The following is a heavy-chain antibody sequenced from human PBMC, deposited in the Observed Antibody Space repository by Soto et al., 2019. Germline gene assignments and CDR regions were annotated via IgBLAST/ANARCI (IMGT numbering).Heavy chain of an antibody. CDR1: GFTFSSYG. CDR3: AKGDYDFWSCPSYYYYYMDV. CDR2: ISYDGSNK. Sequence: QVQMVESGGGVVQPGRSLRLSCAASGFTFSSYGMHWVRQAPGKGLEWVAVISYDGSNKYYADSVKGRFTISRDNSKNTLYLQMNSLRAEDTAVYYCAKGDYDFWSCPSYYYYYMDVWGKGTTVTV. J-gene: IGHJ6*03. V-gene: IGHV3-30*18. D-gene: IGHD3-3*01.